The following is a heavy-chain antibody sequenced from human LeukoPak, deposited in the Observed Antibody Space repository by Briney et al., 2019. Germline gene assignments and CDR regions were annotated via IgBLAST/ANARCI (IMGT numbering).Heavy chain of an antibody. CDR1: GFTFSSYS. Sequence: GGSLRLSCAASGFTFSSYSMKWVRQAPGKGLEWVSYISRSSSTIYYADSVKGRFTISRDNAKNSLYLQMNSLRVEDTAVYYCARALEGDFWSGYYPDYWGQGTLVTVSS. J-gene: IGHJ4*02. D-gene: IGHD3-3*01. CDR2: ISRSSSTI. V-gene: IGHV3-48*01. CDR3: ARALEGDFWSGYYPDY.